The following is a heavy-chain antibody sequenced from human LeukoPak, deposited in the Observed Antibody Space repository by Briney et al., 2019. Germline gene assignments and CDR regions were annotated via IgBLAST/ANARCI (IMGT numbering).Heavy chain of an antibody. V-gene: IGHV1-3*01. CDR3: ARDREADYYYYGMDV. CDR1: GYTFTSYA. J-gene: IGHJ6*04. CDR2: INAGNGNT. Sequence: GASVKVSCKASGYTFTSYAMHWVRQAPGQRLEWMGWINAGNGNTKYSQKFQGRVTITRDTSASTAYMELSSLRSGDTAVYYCARDREADYYYYGMDVWGKGTTVTVSS.